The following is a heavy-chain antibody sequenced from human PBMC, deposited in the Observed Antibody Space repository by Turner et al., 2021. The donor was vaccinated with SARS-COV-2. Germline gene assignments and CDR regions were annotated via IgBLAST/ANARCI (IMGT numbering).Heavy chain of an antibody. Sequence: EVQLVESGGGFVQPGGSLRLSRAASGFTFSRYSMHWVRQAPGKGLEWVSYISSSSSTIYYADSVKGRFTISRDNAKNSLYLQMNSLRAEDTAVYYCASTSVVNYGMDVWGQGTTVTVSS. V-gene: IGHV3-48*01. CDR1: GFTFSRYS. CDR2: ISSSSSTI. CDR3: ASTSVVNYGMDV. D-gene: IGHD2-15*01. J-gene: IGHJ6*02.